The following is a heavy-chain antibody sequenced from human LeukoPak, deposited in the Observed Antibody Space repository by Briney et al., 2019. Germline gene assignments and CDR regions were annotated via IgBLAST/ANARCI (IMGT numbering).Heavy chain of an antibody. J-gene: IGHJ4*02. Sequence: GGSLRLSCEASGFTFNAHAMSWVRQAPGKGLEWVASITSSGRTPYYTDSVKGRFTISRDNSKNTLYLQMNSLRGEDTAVYYCAKDRPNFYETSGSYYKIKGDFWGQGSLVTVSS. CDR2: ITSSGRTP. CDR3: AKDRPNFYETSGSYYKIKGDF. CDR1: GFTFNAHA. V-gene: IGHV3-23*01. D-gene: IGHD3-10*01.